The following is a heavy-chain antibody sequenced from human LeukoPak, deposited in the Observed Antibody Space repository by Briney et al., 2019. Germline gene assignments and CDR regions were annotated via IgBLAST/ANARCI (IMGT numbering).Heavy chain of an antibody. Sequence: SETLSLTCTVSGGSISGSTYYWGWIRQPPGKGLEWIGSIYYSGSTNYNPSLKSRVTISVDTSKNQFSLKLSSVTAADTAVYYCARERDGAEMRSRLAFDYWGQGTLVTVSS. CDR2: IYYSGST. CDR1: GGSISGSTYY. J-gene: IGHJ4*02. V-gene: IGHV4-39*07. D-gene: IGHD5-24*01. CDR3: ARERDGAEMRSRLAFDY.